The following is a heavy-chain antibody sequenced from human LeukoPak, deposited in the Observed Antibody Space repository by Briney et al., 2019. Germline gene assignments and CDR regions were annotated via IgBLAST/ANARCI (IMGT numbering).Heavy chain of an antibody. CDR2: ISSSSSYI. V-gene: IGHV3-21*01. CDR3: AMVGGNSILYFDY. D-gene: IGHD4-23*01. Sequence: GGSLRLSCAASGFTFSTYSMNWVRQAPGKGLEWVSSISSSSSYIYYADSVKGRFTISRDNAKNSLYLQMNSLRAEDTAVYYCAMVGGNSILYFDYWGQGTLVTVSS. CDR1: GFTFSTYS. J-gene: IGHJ4*02.